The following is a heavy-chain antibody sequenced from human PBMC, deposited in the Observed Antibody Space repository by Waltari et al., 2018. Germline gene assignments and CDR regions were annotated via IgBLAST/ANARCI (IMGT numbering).Heavy chain of an antibody. V-gene: IGHV3-7*01. CDR1: GFTFSSYW. CDR3: ARDGGRAAAGLDY. CDR2: IKQDGSEK. D-gene: IGHD6-13*01. Sequence: EVQLVESGGGLVQPGGSLGLSCGASGFTFSSYWMSWVRQAPGKGLEWVANIKQDGSEKYYVDSVKGRFTISRDNAKNSLYLQMNSLRAEDTAVYYCARDGGRAAAGLDYWGQGTLVTVSS. J-gene: IGHJ4*02.